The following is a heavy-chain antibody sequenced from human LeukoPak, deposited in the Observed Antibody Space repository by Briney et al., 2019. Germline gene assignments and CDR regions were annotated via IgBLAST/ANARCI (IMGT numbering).Heavy chain of an antibody. CDR2: IYYSGST. J-gene: IGHJ4*02. Sequence: PSETLSLTCTVSGGSIHSYYWSWIRQPPGKGLEWIGYIYYSGSTNYNPSLKSRVTISVDTSKNQFSLKLSSVTAADTAVYYCARGGPGYCSSTSCYIARFDYWGQGTLVTVSS. CDR1: GGSIHSYY. V-gene: IGHV4-59*01. CDR3: ARGGPGYCSSTSCYIARFDY. D-gene: IGHD2-2*03.